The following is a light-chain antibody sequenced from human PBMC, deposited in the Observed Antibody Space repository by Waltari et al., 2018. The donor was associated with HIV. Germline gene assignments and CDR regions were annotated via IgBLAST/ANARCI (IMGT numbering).Light chain of an antibody. V-gene: IGLV2-8*01. CDR2: EVS. CDR3: SSYGGSNNHVV. J-gene: IGLJ2*01. CDR1: SSDVGGYNY. Sequence: QSALTQPPSASGSPGQSVTISCTGTSSDVGGYNYVSWYQQHPGKAPKLMIYEVSKRPSGVPDRFSGSKSGNTASLTVFGLQAEDEADYYCSSYGGSNNHVVFGGGTKLTVL.